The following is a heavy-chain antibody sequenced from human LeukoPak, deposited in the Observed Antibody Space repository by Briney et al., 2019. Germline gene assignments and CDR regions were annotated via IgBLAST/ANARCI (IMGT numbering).Heavy chain of an antibody. J-gene: IGHJ4*02. Sequence: GGSLRLSCAASGFTFGDYAMIWVRQTPGEGLEWLSYIVSFSSPVYYADSVKGRFTISRDNAKNSLYLQMNSLRAEDTAMYYCARFLNNYTYADYWGQGTLVTVPS. D-gene: IGHD1/OR15-1a*01. CDR3: ARFLNNYTYADY. CDR1: GFTFGDYA. CDR2: IVSFSSPV. V-gene: IGHV3-48*04.